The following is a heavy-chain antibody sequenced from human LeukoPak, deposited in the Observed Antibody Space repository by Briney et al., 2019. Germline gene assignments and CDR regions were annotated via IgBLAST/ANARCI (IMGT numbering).Heavy chain of an antibody. V-gene: IGHV1-69*04. CDR2: IIPILGIA. Sequence: ASVKVSCKASGGTFSSYAISWVRQAPGQGLEWMGRIIPILGIANYAQKFQGRVTITADKSTSTAYMELSSLRSEDTAVYYCARAKRKAAIDSWFDPWGQGTLVTVSS. CDR1: GGTFSSYA. J-gene: IGHJ5*02. D-gene: IGHD2-2*01. CDR3: ARAKRKAAIDSWFDP.